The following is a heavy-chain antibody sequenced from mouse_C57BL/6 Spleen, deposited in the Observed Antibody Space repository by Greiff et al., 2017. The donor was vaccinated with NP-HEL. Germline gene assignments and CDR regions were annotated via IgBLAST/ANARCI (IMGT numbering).Heavy chain of an antibody. V-gene: IGHV1-53*01. CDR2: INPSNGGT. CDR1: GYTFTSYW. D-gene: IGHD1-1*01. CDR3: ARKGTTVVVPYYFDY. Sequence: QVQLQQPGTELVKPGASVKLSCKASGYTFTSYWMHWVKQRPGQGLEWIGNINPSNGGTNYNEKFKSKATLTVDKSSSTAYMQLSSLTSEDSAVYYCARKGTTVVVPYYFDYWGQGTTLTVSS. J-gene: IGHJ2*01.